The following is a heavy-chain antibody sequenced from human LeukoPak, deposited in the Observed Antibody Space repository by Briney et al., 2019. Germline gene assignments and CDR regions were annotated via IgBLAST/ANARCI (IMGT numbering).Heavy chain of an antibody. V-gene: IGHV3-21*01. Sequence: GGSLRLSCKASGFTFKDSWMYWVRQAPGKGLEWVSSISSSSSYRYYEESVKGRFSISRDNARNSLYLQMNSLRAEDTAVYYCARDSPNEAILWWSIDYWGQGTLVTVSS. CDR1: GFTFKDSW. J-gene: IGHJ4*02. D-gene: IGHD2-21*01. CDR2: ISSSSSYR. CDR3: ARDSPNEAILWWSIDY.